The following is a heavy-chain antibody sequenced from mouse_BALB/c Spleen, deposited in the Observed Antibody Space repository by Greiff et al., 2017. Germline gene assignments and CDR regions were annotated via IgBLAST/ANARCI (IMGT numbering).Heavy chain of an antibody. D-gene: IGHD1-1*01. J-gene: IGHJ2*01. V-gene: IGHV1-18*01. CDR3: ARRRTTVVAFDY. CDR2: INPNNGGT. CDR1: GYTFTDYN. Sequence: VQLQQSGPELVKPGASVKIPCKASGYTFTDYNMDWVKQSHGKSLEWIGDINPNNGGTIYNQKFKGKATLTVDKSSSTAYMELRSLTSEDTAVYYCARRRTTVVAFDYWGQGTTLTVSS.